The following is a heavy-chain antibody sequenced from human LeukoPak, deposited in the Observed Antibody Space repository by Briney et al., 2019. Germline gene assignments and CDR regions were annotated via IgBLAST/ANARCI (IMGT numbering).Heavy chain of an antibody. Sequence: ASVKVSCKASGYTFTCYYMHWVRQAPGQGLGWMGWINPKSGGTNYAQKFQGRVTMTRDTSISTAYMELSRLRSDDTAVYYCARSQRGYSGEEFDYWGQGTLVTVSS. J-gene: IGHJ4*02. V-gene: IGHV1-2*02. CDR1: GYTFTCYY. D-gene: IGHD5-12*01. CDR2: INPKSGGT. CDR3: ARSQRGYSGEEFDY.